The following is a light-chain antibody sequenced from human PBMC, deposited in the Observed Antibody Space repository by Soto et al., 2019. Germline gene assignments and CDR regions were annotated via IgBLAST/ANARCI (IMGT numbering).Light chain of an antibody. V-gene: IGLV3-21*02. J-gene: IGLJ1*01. CDR3: QVRDSSSDHREV. Sequence: SYELTQPPSVSVAPGQTARITCGGNNIGSKSVHWYQQKPGQAPVLVIYDDGDRPSGIPERFSGSNSGNTATLTISRVEAGDEADYFCQVRDSSSDHREVFGNGTKVTVL. CDR2: DDG. CDR1: NIGSKS.